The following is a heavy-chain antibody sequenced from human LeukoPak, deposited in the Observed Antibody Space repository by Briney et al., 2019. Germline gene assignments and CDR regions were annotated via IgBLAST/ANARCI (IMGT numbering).Heavy chain of an antibody. CDR1: GYSFSNYW. J-gene: IGHJ4*02. D-gene: IGHD1-26*01. CDR3: ARQEYSGSYYVY. V-gene: IGHV5-10-1*01. Sequence: GESLRISCKGSGYSFSNYWISWGRQLPGKGLGGMGRIDPSDSYTNYSPSFQGHVTISANKSISTAYLQWNSLKASDTAIYYCARQEYSGSYYVYWGQGTLVTVSS. CDR2: IDPSDSYT.